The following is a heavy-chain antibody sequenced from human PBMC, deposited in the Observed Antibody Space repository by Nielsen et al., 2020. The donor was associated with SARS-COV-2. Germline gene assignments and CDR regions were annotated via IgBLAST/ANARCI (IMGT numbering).Heavy chain of an antibody. J-gene: IGHJ3*02. D-gene: IGHD6-19*01. CDR3: ARHTHETSGWYRVGTFDI. CDR2: VHYSGST. V-gene: IGHV4-59*08. CDR1: GGSISLNY. Sequence: SETLSLTCTVSGGSISLNYWTWIRQPPGKGLEWIGYVHYSGSTKYNPSLQSRVTISEDTSRNQFSLRLYSLTATDTAVYYCARHTHETSGWYRVGTFDIWGQGTVVTVSS.